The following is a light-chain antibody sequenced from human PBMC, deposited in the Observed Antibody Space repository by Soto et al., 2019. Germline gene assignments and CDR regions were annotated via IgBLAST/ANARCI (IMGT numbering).Light chain of an antibody. V-gene: IGKV1-5*03. CDR2: KAS. J-gene: IGKJ1*01. CDR1: QSISSW. Sequence: DIQMNQSTSSPSSSFGERDTINFRASQSISSWLAWYQQKPGKAPKLLIYKASSLESGVPSRFSGSGSGTEFTLTISSLQPDDFAVYYCQQYLASSWTFGQGTKV. CDR3: QQYLASSWT.